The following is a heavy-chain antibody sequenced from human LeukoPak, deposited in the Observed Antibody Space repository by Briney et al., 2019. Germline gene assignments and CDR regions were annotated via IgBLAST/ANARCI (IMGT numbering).Heavy chain of an antibody. V-gene: IGHV3-64*01. D-gene: IGHD2-21*02. J-gene: IGHJ4*02. CDR1: GFTFSSYA. Sequence: GGSLRLSCAASGFTFSSYAMHWVRQAPGKGLEYVSAISSNGGSTYYANSVKGRFTISRDNSKNTLYLQMGSLRAEDMAVYYCARLAYCGGDCPGYXDYWXXXTXXTVS. CDR2: ISSNGGST. CDR3: ARLAYCGGDCPGYXDY.